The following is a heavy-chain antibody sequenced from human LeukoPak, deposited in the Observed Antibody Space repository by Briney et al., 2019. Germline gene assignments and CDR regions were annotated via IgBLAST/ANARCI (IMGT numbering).Heavy chain of an antibody. CDR2: IIPIFGTA. Sequence: SVEVSCKASGGTFSSYAISWVRQAPGQGLEWMGGIIPIFGTANYAQKFQGRVTITADESTSTAYMELSSLRSEDTAVYYCARTAVEMATIGGFDYWGQGTLVTVSS. V-gene: IGHV1-69*01. CDR3: ARTAVEMATIGGFDY. D-gene: IGHD5-24*01. CDR1: GGTFSSYA. J-gene: IGHJ4*02.